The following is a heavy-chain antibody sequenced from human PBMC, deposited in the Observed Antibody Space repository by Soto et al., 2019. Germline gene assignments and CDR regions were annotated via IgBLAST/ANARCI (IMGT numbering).Heavy chain of an antibody. V-gene: IGHV4-59*01. CDR1: GGPINSYY. CDR2: IYYSGST. CDR3: ARGVRGMLDL. D-gene: IGHD3-10*02. Sequence: ASETLSLTCTVSGGPINSYYCSWIRQPPGKGLEWIGYIYYSGSTNYNPSLKSRVTISVDTSKNQFSLKLSSVTAADTAVYYCARGVRGMLDLWSQGTLVTVSS. J-gene: IGHJ4*02.